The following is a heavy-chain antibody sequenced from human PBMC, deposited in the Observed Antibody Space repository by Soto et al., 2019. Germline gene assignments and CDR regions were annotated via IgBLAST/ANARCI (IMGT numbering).Heavy chain of an antibody. Sequence: ASVKVSCKGSGYRFSGYYIHWVRQAPGQGLEWMGGINPINGGTNYAQKFQGWVTMTSDTSISTAYMELSRLRSDDTAVYYCARDLSDLNWNYAGYYYGMDVWGQGTTVTV. CDR1: GYRFSGYY. V-gene: IGHV1-2*04. J-gene: IGHJ6*02. CDR3: ARDLSDLNWNYAGYYYGMDV. D-gene: IGHD1-7*01. CDR2: INPINGGT.